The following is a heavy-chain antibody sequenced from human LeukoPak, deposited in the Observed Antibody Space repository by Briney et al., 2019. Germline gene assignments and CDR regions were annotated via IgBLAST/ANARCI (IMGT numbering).Heavy chain of an antibody. CDR1: GFTFSSYS. D-gene: IGHD3-10*01. CDR2: IWFDGKSQ. CDR3: ARGDAGAGH. J-gene: IGHJ4*02. Sequence: PGGSLRLSCAASGFTFSSYSMNWVRQAPGKGLEWVALIWFDGKSQHYGDSVRGRFTLSRDNSNKILYLEMDNLRVEDTGLYYCARGDAGAGHWGQGTLVTVSS. V-gene: IGHV3-33*08.